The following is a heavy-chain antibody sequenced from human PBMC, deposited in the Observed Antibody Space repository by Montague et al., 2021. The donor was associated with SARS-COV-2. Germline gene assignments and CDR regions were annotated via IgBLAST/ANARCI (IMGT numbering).Heavy chain of an antibody. V-gene: IGHV4-38-2*02. CDR2: NYLHGNA. J-gene: IGHJ4*02. CDR1: GDSISTGHY. Sequence: SETLSLTCIVSGDSISTGHYWAWVRQPPGKGLEWIGSNYLHGNAYYNPSLKSRVTMSLDTSKNQFSLRLTSVTTADTAVYYRARRGGTRAGLAYWGQRTRVTVSS. CDR3: ARRGGTRAGLAY. D-gene: IGHD1-26*01.